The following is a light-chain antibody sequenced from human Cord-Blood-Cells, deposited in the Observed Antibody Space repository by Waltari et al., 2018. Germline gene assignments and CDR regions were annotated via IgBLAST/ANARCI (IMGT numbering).Light chain of an antibody. Sequence: QSVLTQPPSVSAAPGQKVTISCSGSSSNIGNNYVSWYQQLPGTAPKLLIYENHKRPSGIPDRFSGSKSGTSATLGITGLQTGDEADYYCGTWDSSLSAYVFGTGTKVTVL. CDR3: GTWDSSLSAYV. CDR1: SSNIGNNY. CDR2: ENH. J-gene: IGLJ1*01. V-gene: IGLV1-51*02.